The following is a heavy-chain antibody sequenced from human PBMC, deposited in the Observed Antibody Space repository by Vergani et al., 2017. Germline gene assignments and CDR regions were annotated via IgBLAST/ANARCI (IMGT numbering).Heavy chain of an antibody. V-gene: IGHV4-31*03. J-gene: IGHJ3*02. CDR1: GGSISSGGYY. CDR3: ARGDIVVVPAAMGAFDI. CDR2: IYYSGST. D-gene: IGHD2-2*01. Sequence: QVQLQESGPGLVKPSQTLSLTCTVSGGSISSGGYYWSWIRQHPGKGLEWIGYIYYSGSTYYNPSLKSRVTISVDTSKNQFSLKLCSVTAADTAVYYCARGDIVVVPAAMGAFDIWGQGTMVTVSS.